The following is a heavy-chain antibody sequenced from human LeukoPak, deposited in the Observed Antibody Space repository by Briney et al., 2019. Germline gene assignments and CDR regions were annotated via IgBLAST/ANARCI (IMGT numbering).Heavy chain of an antibody. Sequence: SETLSLTCSVSGDSVSSGSYYWNWIRQPPGKGLEWIGYIHNSGNTKYNPSLKSRVIISVDTSRNQFSLKLTSVTAADTAVYYCARGARPDTGYNYFDPWGQGTLVTVSS. D-gene: IGHD1-14*01. CDR3: ARGARPDTGYNYFDP. CDR2: IHNSGNT. CDR1: GDSVSSGSYY. V-gene: IGHV4-61*01. J-gene: IGHJ5*02.